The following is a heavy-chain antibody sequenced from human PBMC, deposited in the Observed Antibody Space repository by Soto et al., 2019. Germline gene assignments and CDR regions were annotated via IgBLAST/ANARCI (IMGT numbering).Heavy chain of an antibody. CDR3: ATRSATFFFYGMDV. V-gene: IGHV4-30-4*01. D-gene: IGHD1-26*01. CDR1: GCSITAGNYV. CDR2: ISYSGT. J-gene: IGHJ6*02. Sequence: TLSLTCTVSGCSITAGNYVLTWIRQSPGKGLEWIGYISYSGTYYNPSLKSRLTISIDTSKNQLSLQVTSVTAADTAVYYCATRSATFFFYGMDVWGQGTTVTVSS.